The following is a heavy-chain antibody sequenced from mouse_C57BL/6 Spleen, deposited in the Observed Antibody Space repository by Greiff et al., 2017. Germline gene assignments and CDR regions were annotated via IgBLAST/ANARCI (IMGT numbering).Heavy chain of an antibody. V-gene: IGHV1-64*01. CDR3: ARGGPRDWYFDV. CDR1: GYTFTSYW. CDR2: IHPNSGST. Sequence: QVQLQQPGAELVKPGASVKLSCKASGYTFTSYWMHWVKQRPGQGLEWIGMIHPNSGSTNYNEKFKSKATLTVDKSSSTAYMQLSSLTSEDSAVYYCARGGPRDWYFDVWGTGTTVTVSS. J-gene: IGHJ1*03.